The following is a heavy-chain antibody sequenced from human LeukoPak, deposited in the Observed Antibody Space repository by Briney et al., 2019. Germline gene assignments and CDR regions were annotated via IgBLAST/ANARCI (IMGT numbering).Heavy chain of an antibody. CDR1: GFTFSSYV. J-gene: IGHJ4*02. D-gene: IGHD3-10*01. CDR2: IRYDGSNK. Sequence: GGSLRLSCAASGFTFSSYVMHWVRQAPGKGLEWVAFIRYDGSNKYYPDSVKGRFTISRDNSKNTLYLQMNSLRAEDTAVYYCAKDLRATYYYGSGSCDYWGQGTLVTVSS. V-gene: IGHV3-30*02. CDR3: AKDLRATYYYGSGSCDY.